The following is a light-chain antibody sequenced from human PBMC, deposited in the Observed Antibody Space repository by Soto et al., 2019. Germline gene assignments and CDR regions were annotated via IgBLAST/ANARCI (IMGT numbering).Light chain of an antibody. J-gene: IGKJ5*01. V-gene: IGKV3D-20*02. CDR3: QQRSNWLIT. CDR1: QTVSSNF. CDR2: DAS. Sequence: EIVLTQSPGTLSLSPGERGTLSCRASQTVSSNFLAWYQQKPGQAPRLLIFDASTRATGIPDRFSGSGSGTDFTLTISSLEPEDFAVYYCQQRSNWLITFGQGTRLEIK.